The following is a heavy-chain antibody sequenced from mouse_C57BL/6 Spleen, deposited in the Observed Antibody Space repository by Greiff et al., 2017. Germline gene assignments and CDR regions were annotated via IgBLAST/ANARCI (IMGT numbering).Heavy chain of an antibody. J-gene: IGHJ3*01. CDR1: GFTFSDAW. Sequence: EVQGVESGGGLVQPGGSMKLSCAASGFTFSDAWMDWVRQSPEKGLEWVAEIRNKANNHATYYAESVKGRFTISRDDSKSSVYLQMNSLRAEDTGIYYCTATYYYGSSSWFAYWGQGTLVTVSA. CDR2: IRNKANNHAT. D-gene: IGHD1-1*01. CDR3: TATYYYGSSSWFAY. V-gene: IGHV6-6*01.